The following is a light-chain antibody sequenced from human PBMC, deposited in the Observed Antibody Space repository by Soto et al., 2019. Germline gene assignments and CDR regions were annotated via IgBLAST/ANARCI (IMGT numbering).Light chain of an antibody. CDR1: QSISSY. CDR2: AAS. CDR3: MQDLHIPWT. J-gene: IGKJ1*01. V-gene: IGKV1-39*01. Sequence: DIQMTQSPSSLSASVGDRVTITCRASQSISSYLNWYQQKPGKAPKLRIYAASSLQSGVPSRFSGSGSGTDFTLKISRVEAEDVGVYYCMQDLHIPWTFGQGTKV.